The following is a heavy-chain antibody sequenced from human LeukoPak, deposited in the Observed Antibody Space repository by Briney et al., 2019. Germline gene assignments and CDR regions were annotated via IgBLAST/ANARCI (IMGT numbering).Heavy chain of an antibody. Sequence: GGSLRLSCAASGFTFSSYAMSWVRQAPGKGLEWVSVIYSGGSTYYADSVKGRFTISRDNSKNTLYLQMNSLRAEDTAVYYCARDTYYGSGSYYFDYWGQGTLVTVSS. CDR3: ARDTYYGSGSYYFDY. CDR1: GFTFSSYA. D-gene: IGHD3-10*01. V-gene: IGHV3-66*01. CDR2: IYSGGST. J-gene: IGHJ4*02.